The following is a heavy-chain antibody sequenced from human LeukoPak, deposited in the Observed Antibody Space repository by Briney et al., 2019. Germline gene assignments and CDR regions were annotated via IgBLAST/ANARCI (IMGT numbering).Heavy chain of an antibody. CDR1: GGSISSYY. J-gene: IGHJ4*02. D-gene: IGHD3-22*01. CDR2: IYSSGST. Sequence: PSETLSLTCTVSGGSISSYYWSWIRQPAGKGLEWIGRIYSSGSTNYNPSLKSRVTMSVDTSKNQFSLKLRSVTAPDTAVYYCAREVRSSGYSLDYWGQGTLVTVSS. V-gene: IGHV4-4*07. CDR3: AREVRSSGYSLDY.